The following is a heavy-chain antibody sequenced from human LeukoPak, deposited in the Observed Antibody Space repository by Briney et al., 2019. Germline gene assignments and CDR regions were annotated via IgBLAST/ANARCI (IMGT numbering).Heavy chain of an antibody. CDR2: INPEGSAQ. D-gene: IGHD3-10*01. CDR3: ARGAGSGSYDY. V-gene: IGHV3-7*01. J-gene: IGHJ4*02. Sequence: GGSLRISCAASGFTFNNYWMTWVRQAPGKGLEWVANINPEGSAQYYADSVKGRFTISRDNAKNSLYLQMNSLRAEDTAVYYCARGAGSGSYDYWGQGALVTVSS. CDR1: GFTFNNYW.